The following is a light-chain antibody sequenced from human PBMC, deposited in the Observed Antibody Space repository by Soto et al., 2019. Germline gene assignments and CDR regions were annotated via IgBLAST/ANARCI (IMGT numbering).Light chain of an antibody. J-gene: IGKJ4*01. CDR3: QQYDNLRLT. CDR1: QDSSNY. Sequence: DIQMNQSPYSLSASVVDRVTTTCQASQDSSNYLNWYQQKPGKAHKLLISDASNLETGVPARCSGSEYRTDCTFHISSLQPEDFATYYFQQYDNLRLTVGGGTEVEI. V-gene: IGKV1-33*01. CDR2: DAS.